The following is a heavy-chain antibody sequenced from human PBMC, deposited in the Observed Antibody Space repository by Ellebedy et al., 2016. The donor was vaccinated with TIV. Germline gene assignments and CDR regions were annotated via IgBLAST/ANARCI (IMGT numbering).Heavy chain of an antibody. CDR3: ASWGDYGGNRHFDY. CDR2: YYYTGST. J-gene: IGHJ4*02. V-gene: IGHV4-59*01. CDR1: GDSISSYY. D-gene: IGHD4-23*01. Sequence: SETLSLXXSVSGDSISSYYWSWVRQPPGKGLEWIAYYYYTGSTKYNPSLKSRVTISVDTSKNQFALKLSSVTAADTAVYYCASWGDYGGNRHFDYWGQGTLVTVSS.